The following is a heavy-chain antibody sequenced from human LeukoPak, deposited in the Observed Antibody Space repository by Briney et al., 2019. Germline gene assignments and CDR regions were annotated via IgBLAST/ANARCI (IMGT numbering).Heavy chain of an antibody. CDR3: VKFRGIQHYNYHMDV. J-gene: IGHJ6*03. CDR1: RFTFSSDA. V-gene: IGHV3-23*01. D-gene: IGHD3-10*01. CDR2: LTGSGGNT. Sequence: GRSLRLSCAASRFTFSSDAMSWVRQAPGKGLEWVSGLTGSGGNTYYADSVKGRFTISRDNSKNTLSLQMNSLRAEDAAVYYCVKFRGIQHYNYHMDVWGKGTTVTVSS.